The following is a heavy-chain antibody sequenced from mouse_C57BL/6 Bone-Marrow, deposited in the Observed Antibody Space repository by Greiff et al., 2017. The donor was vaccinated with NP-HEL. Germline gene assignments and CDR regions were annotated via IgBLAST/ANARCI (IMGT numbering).Heavy chain of an antibody. J-gene: IGHJ3*01. CDR1: GFTFSDYG. CDR2: ISSGSSTI. CDR3: ATYYDYAWFAY. D-gene: IGHD2-4*01. Sequence: EVHLVESGGGLVKPGGSLKLSCAASGFTFSDYGMHWVRQAPEKGLEWVAYISSGSSTIYYADTVKGRFTISRDNAKNTLFLQMTSLRSEDTAMYYCATYYDYAWFAYWGQGTLVTVSA. V-gene: IGHV5-17*01.